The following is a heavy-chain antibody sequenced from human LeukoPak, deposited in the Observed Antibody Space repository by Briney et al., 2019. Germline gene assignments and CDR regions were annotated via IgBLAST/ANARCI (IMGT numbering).Heavy chain of an antibody. CDR3: ARGGLTMVRGVIITFRFDP. CDR2: INPSSGST. D-gene: IGHD3-10*01. CDR1: GYTFTSYY. Sequence: ASVKVSCKASGYTFTSYYMHWVRQAPGQGLEWMGIINPSSGSTSYAQKFQGRVTMTRDTSTSTVYMELSSLRSEDTAVYYCARGGLTMVRGVIITFRFDPWGQGTLVTVSS. V-gene: IGHV1-46*01. J-gene: IGHJ5*02.